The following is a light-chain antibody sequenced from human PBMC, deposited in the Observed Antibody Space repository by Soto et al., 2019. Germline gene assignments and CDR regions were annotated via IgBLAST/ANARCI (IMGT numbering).Light chain of an antibody. J-gene: IGKJ5*01. CDR1: QSVSRY. CDR3: QQRSNWPPIT. Sequence: IDFTHSPATLSFSPWQRSTLSFSSSQSVSRYLAWYQQKPGQAPRLLIYDASNRATGIPARFSGSGSGTDFTLTISSLEPEDFAVYYCQQRSNWPPITFGQGTRLEIK. CDR2: DAS. V-gene: IGKV3-11*01.